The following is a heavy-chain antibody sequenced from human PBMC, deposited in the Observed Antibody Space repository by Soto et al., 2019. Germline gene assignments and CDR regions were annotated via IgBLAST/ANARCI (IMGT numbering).Heavy chain of an antibody. Sequence: QVQLQESGPGLVKPSETLSLTCTVSGGSISSYYWSWIRQPPGKGLEWIGYIYYSGSTNYNPSLKSRVTLAVDTSKNQCSLKLSSVTAADTAVYYCAGSYSSYVFDWFDPWGQGTLVTVS. D-gene: IGHD6-6*01. CDR3: AGSYSSYVFDWFDP. J-gene: IGHJ5*02. CDR2: IYYSGST. CDR1: GGSISSYY. V-gene: IGHV4-59*01.